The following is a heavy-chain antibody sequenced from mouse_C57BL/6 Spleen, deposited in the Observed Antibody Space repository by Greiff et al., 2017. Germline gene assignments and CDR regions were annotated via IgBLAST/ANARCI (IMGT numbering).Heavy chain of an antibody. CDR3: ARSDYDVRWYFDV. J-gene: IGHJ1*03. Sequence: QVQLQQSGAELAKPGASVKLSCKASGYTFTSYWMHWVKQRPGQGLEWIGYINPSSGYTKYNQKFKDKATLTADKSSSTAYMQLSSLTYEDSAVXYCARSDYDVRWYFDVWGTGTTVTVSS. V-gene: IGHV1-7*01. CDR1: GYTFTSYW. D-gene: IGHD2-4*01. CDR2: INPSSGYT.